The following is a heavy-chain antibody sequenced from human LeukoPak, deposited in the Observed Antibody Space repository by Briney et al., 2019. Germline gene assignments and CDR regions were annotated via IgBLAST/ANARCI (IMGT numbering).Heavy chain of an antibody. CDR1: GFTFSTYA. J-gene: IGHJ4*02. CDR2: ISGSGGST. Sequence: GGSLRLSCAASGFTFSTYAMSLVRQAPGKGLEWVSAISGSGGSTYYADSVKGRFAISRDNSKNTLYLQMNSLRAEDTAVYYCAGPMVRGVTQNYFDYWGQGTLVTVSS. V-gene: IGHV3-23*01. D-gene: IGHD3-10*01. CDR3: AGPMVRGVTQNYFDY.